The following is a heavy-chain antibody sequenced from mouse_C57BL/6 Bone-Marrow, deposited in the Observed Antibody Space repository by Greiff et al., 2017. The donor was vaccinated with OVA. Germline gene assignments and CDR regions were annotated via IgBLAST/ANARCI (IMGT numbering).Heavy chain of an antibody. V-gene: IGHV1-81*01. CDR3: ALIDGYYAY. D-gene: IGHD2-3*01. CDR2: IYPRSGHT. CDR1: GYTFTSYG. Sequence: QVQLQQSGAELARPGASVKLSCKASGYTFTSYGISWVKQRTGQGLEWIGEIYPRSGHTYYNEKLKGKATLTADKSSSTAYMELRSLTSEDSAVYFCALIDGYYAYWGQGTLVTVSA. J-gene: IGHJ3*01.